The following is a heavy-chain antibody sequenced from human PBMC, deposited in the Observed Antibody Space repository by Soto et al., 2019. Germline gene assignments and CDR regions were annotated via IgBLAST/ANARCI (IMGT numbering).Heavy chain of an antibody. D-gene: IGHD4-17*01. CDR2: IYYSGST. J-gene: IGHJ4*02. CDR3: ATSPLYGVVVY. Sequence: PSETLFLTCTVSGGSISSGGYYWSWIRQHPGKGLEWIGYIYYSGSTYYNPSLKSRVTISVDTSKNQFSLKLSSVTAADTAVYYCATSPLYGVVVYWGQGTLVTVSS. V-gene: IGHV4-31*03. CDR1: GGSISSGGYY.